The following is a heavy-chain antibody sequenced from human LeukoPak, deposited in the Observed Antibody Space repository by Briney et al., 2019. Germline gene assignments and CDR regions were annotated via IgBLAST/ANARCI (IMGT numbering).Heavy chain of an antibody. CDR2: INPKSGGT. Sequence: ASVKVSCKASGYTFTGYYMHWVRQAPGQGLEWMGWINPKSGGTKYAQKLQGRVTMTRDTSISTAYMELSRLRSDDTAVYYCAYSSGSLNFDYWGQGTLVTVSS. D-gene: IGHD6-19*01. CDR3: AYSSGSLNFDY. J-gene: IGHJ4*02. CDR1: GYTFTGYY. V-gene: IGHV1-2*02.